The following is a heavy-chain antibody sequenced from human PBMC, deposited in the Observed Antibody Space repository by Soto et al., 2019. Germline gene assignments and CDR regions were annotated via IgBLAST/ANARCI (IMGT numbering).Heavy chain of an antibody. CDR2: FDPEDGET. D-gene: IGHD1-26*01. CDR3: ATVGAPSRPDLYYYYGMDV. V-gene: IGHV1-24*01. J-gene: IGHJ6*02. Sequence: ASVKVSCKVSGYTLTELSMHWVRQAPGKGLEWMGGFDPEDGETIYAQKFQGRVTMTEDTSTDTAYMELSSLRSEDTAVYYCATVGAPSRPDLYYYYGMDVWGQGTTVTVSS. CDR1: GYTLTELS.